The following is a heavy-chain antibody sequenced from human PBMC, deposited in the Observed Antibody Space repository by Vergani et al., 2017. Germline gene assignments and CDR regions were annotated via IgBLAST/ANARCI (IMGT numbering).Heavy chain of an antibody. V-gene: IGHV4-34*01. CDR3: ARVKRVAAAGTSFIDY. J-gene: IGHJ4*02. D-gene: IGHD6-13*01. CDR1: GGSFSGYY. Sequence: QVQLQQWGAGLLKPSETLSLTCAVYGGSFSGYYWSWIRQPPGKGLEWIGELNHSGSTNYNPSLKSRVTISVDTSKNQFSLKLSSVTAADTAVYYCARVKRVAAAGTSFIDYWGQGTLVTVSS. CDR2: LNHSGST.